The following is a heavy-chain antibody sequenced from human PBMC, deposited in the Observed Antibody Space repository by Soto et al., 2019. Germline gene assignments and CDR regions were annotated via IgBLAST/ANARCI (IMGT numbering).Heavy chain of an antibody. CDR1: GFTFSSYW. CDR2: IKQDGSEK. D-gene: IGHD3-10*01. CDR3: ARARLLWFGELLDYIDY. V-gene: IGHV3-7*01. Sequence: PGGSLRLSCAASGFTFSSYWMSWVRQAPGKGLEWVANIKQDGSEKYYVDSVKGRFTISRDNAKNSLYLQMNSLRAEDTAVYYCARARLLWFGELLDYIDYWGQATLVTVSS. J-gene: IGHJ4*02.